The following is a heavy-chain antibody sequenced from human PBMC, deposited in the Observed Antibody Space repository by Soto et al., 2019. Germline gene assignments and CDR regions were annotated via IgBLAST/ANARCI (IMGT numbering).Heavy chain of an antibody. CDR3: ARGRRIQLYIDY. Sequence: PSETLSLTCTVSGGSISSSSYYWGWIRQPPGKGLEWIGSIYYSGSTYYNPSLKSRVTISVDTSKNQFSLILSSVTAADTAVYYCARGRRIQLYIDYWGQGTLVTVSS. CDR2: IYYSGST. J-gene: IGHJ4*02. D-gene: IGHD5-18*01. CDR1: GGSISSSSYY. V-gene: IGHV4-39*01.